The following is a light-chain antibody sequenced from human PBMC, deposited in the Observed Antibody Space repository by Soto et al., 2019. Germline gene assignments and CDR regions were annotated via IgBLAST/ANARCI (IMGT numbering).Light chain of an antibody. J-gene: IGKJ1*01. CDR3: QQYNDWPRT. CDR1: QSVFSN. V-gene: IGKV3-15*01. CDR2: GAS. Sequence: EIVMTQSPATLSVSPGGRASLSCRDSQSVFSNLAWYQQKPGQAPGLLIYGASTRATGIPARFSGSGSGTQFTLTISGLQSEDFAVYYCQQYNDWPRTFGQGTKVEIK.